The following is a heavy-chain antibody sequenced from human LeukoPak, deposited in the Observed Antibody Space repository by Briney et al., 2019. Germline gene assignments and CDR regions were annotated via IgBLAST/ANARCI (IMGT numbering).Heavy chain of an antibody. CDR1: GFPFETNA. CDR2: ICNTET. CDR3: AKDWIQFNRVFDCFDS. V-gene: IGHV3-23*01. Sequence: GGSPRLSCATSGFPFETNAMSWVRQAPGKGLEWVAHICNTETFYADSVTGRCTISRDNSKNTVNLQMNRLRVEDTAIYYCAKDWIQFNRVFDCFDSWGQGTLVTVSS. J-gene: IGHJ4*02. D-gene: IGHD5-18*01.